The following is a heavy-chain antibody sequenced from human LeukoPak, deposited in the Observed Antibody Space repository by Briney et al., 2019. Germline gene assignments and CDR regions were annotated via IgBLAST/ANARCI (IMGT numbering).Heavy chain of an antibody. V-gene: IGHV4-59*01. CDR3: ARDTGSSWYPEYFHH. CDR2: ISYSGST. Sequence: PSETLSLTCTVSGDSINAYYWSWIRQSPGKGLECIGCISYSGSTKYNPSLRSRVTISIDTSKNPFSLKVTSVTAADTAVYYCARDTGSSWYPEYFHHWGQGTLVTVSS. J-gene: IGHJ1*01. D-gene: IGHD6-13*01. CDR1: GDSINAYY.